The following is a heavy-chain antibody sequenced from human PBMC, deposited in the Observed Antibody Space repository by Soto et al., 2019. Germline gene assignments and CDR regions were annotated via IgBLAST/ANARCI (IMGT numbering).Heavy chain of an antibody. CDR1: GFTFSSYS. Sequence: GGSLRLSCAASGFTFSSYSMNWVRQAPGKGLEWVSSISSSSSYIYYADSVKGRFTISRDNAKNSLYLQMNSLRAEDTAVYYCAREEGIVGATSYFDSWGQGTLVTVSS. CDR3: AREEGIVGATSYFDS. V-gene: IGHV3-21*01. J-gene: IGHJ4*02. CDR2: ISSSSSYI. D-gene: IGHD1-26*01.